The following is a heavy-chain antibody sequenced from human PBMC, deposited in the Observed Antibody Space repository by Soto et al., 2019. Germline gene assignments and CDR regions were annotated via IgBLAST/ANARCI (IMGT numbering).Heavy chain of an antibody. J-gene: IGHJ6*02. CDR1: GYTFSGNY. V-gene: IGHV1-2*02. D-gene: IGHD3-9*01. CDR2: INPNRDST. Sequence: ASVKVSFKSSGYTFSGNYIHWVRQAPGQGLEWMGWINPNRDSTNYAAKLQGRVTMTGDTSTSTAYMELSRLTSDDTAVYYCARERGSEYFYYGLDVWGQGTTVTVSS. CDR3: ARERGSEYFYYGLDV.